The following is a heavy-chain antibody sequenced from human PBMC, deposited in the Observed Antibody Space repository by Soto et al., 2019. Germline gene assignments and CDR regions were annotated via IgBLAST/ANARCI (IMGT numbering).Heavy chain of an antibody. D-gene: IGHD2-21*02. V-gene: IGHV4-30-4*01. CDR2: VQLNVHT. J-gene: IGHJ5*02. Sequence: QVQLQESGPRLVKPSETLSLTCSVSGDSVSSGDHYWSWVRQSPGKALEWIGYVQLNVHTYYNPSLRGRVIISVDTSKNHFSLRLTSVTASDSGVYYCAREVGGCFGDHCYRWFDPWGQGTLVTVSS. CDR3: AREVGGCFGDHCYRWFDP. CDR1: GDSVSSGDHY.